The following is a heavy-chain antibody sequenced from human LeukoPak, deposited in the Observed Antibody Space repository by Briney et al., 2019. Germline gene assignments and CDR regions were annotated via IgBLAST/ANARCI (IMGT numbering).Heavy chain of an antibody. CDR1: GFTFSSSD. CDR3: ANQWLAPFDY. J-gene: IGHJ4*02. Sequence: QPGGSLRLSCAAAGFTFSSSDMHWVRQAPGKGLEWVAFIRYDGNNKYYADSVKVRLTITRDNSTNTLYLQMNSLRAADTAVYYCANQWLAPFDYWGQGTLVTVSS. V-gene: IGHV3-30*02. CDR2: IRYDGNNK. D-gene: IGHD6-19*01.